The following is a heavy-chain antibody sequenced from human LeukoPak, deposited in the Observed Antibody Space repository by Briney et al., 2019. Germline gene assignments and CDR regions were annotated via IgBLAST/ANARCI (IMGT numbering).Heavy chain of an antibody. CDR1: GGSISSSSYY. Sequence: SETLSLTCTVSGGSISSSSYYWGWIRQPPGKGLEWIGSIYYSGSTNYNPSLKSRVTISVDTSKNQFSLKLSSVTAADTAVYYCARTTMVRGTYYMDVWGKGTTVTTSS. J-gene: IGHJ6*03. D-gene: IGHD3-10*01. V-gene: IGHV4-39*07. CDR2: IYYSGST. CDR3: ARTTMVRGTYYMDV.